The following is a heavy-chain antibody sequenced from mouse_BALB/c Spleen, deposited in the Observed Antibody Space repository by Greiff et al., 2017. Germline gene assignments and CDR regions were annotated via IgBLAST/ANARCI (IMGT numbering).Heavy chain of an antibody. V-gene: IGHV1S127*01. CDR2: IDPSDSYT. Sequence: QVQLQQPGAELVKPGASVKMSCKASGYTFTSYWMHWVKQRPGQGLEWIGVIDPSDSYTSYNQKFKGKATLTVDTSSSTAYMQLSSLTSEDSAVYYCTRGGYDGGAYYAMDYWGQGTSVTVSS. J-gene: IGHJ4*01. CDR1: GYTFTSYW. D-gene: IGHD2-14*01. CDR3: TRGGYDGGAYYAMDY.